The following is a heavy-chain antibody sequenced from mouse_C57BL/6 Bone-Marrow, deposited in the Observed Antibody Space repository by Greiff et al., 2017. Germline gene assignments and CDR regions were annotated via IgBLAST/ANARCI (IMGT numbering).Heavy chain of an antibody. CDR2: IYPRSGNT. CDR3: ARSGYYGSRYEWYFDV. CDR1: GYTFTSYG. D-gene: IGHD1-1*01. Sequence: VQLQQSGAELARPGASVKLSCKASGYTFTSYGISWVKQRTGQGLEWIGEIYPRSGNTYYNEKFKGKATLTADKSSSTAYMELRSLTSEDSAVYFWARSGYYGSRYEWYFDVWGTGTTVTVSS. J-gene: IGHJ1*03. V-gene: IGHV1-81*01.